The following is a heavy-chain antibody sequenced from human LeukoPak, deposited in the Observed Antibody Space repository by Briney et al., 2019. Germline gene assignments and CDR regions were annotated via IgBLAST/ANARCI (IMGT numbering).Heavy chain of an antibody. CDR2: INHSGST. CDR3: ARGVSRYLDWLPNYGMDV. Sequence: SETLSLTCAVYGGSFSGYYWSWIRQPPGKGLEWIGEINHSGSTNYNPSLKSRVTISVDTSKNQFSLKLSSVTAADTAVYYCARGVSRYLDWLPNYGMDVWGKGTTVTVSS. CDR1: GGSFSGYY. D-gene: IGHD3-9*01. J-gene: IGHJ6*04. V-gene: IGHV4-34*01.